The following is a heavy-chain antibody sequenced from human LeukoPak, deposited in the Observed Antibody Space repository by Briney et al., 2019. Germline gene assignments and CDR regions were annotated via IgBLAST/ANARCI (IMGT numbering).Heavy chain of an antibody. Sequence: GESLKISCKGSGYSFSNDWIGWVRQMPGKGLEWMGIIYPGDSDTRYSPSFQGQVTISADKSIRTAYLQWSSLKASDTAMYYCARHIKGGDAAGSGYYFDYWGQGTLVSVSS. J-gene: IGHJ4*02. CDR2: IYPGDSDT. D-gene: IGHD3-10*01. V-gene: IGHV5-51*01. CDR3: ARHIKGGDAAGSGYYFDY. CDR1: GYSFSNDW.